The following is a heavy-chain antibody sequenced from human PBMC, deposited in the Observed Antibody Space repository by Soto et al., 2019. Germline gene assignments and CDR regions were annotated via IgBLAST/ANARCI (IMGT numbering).Heavy chain of an antibody. CDR1: GGTFSTYA. D-gene: IGHD1-26*01. Sequence: QMQLVQSGAEVKKPGSSVKVSCTASGGTFSTYAISWVRQAPGQGLEWMGRIVPMFGTTSYTQTSKGRVTITADESTSKAYMDLSMLRSEDTGVYYGARAHSSGIVGETCTSYHGVDVWGQRHTVTVSS. CDR3: ARAHSSGIVGETCTSYHGVDV. CDR2: IVPMFGTT. V-gene: IGHV1-69*01. J-gene: IGHJ6*01.